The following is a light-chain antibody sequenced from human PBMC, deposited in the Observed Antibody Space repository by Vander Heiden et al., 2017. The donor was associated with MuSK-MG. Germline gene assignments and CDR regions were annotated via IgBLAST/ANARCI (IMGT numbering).Light chain of an antibody. CDR2: DVS. V-gene: IGLV2-11*01. CDR1: SSAVGGYNY. CDR3: CSYAGSYTSYV. Sequence: QSALTHPRSVSGSPGQPVTISCTGTSSAVGGYNYVSWYQQHPGTAPKLMIYDVSKRPSGVPDRFSGSKSGNTASLTISGLQAEDEADYYCCSYAGSYTSYVFGTGTKVTVL. J-gene: IGLJ1*01.